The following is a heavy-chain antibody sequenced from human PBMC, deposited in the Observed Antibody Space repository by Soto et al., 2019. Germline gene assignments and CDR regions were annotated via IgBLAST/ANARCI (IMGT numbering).Heavy chain of an antibody. CDR2: ISYDGSNK. Sequence: QVQLVESGGGVVQPGRSLRLSCAASGFTFSSYGMHWVRQAPGKGLEWVAVISYDGSNKYYADSVKGRFTISRDNSKNTLYLQMNSLRAEDTAVYYCVTDLDMVYAPPFDYWGQGTLVTVSS. CDR3: VTDLDMVYAPPFDY. D-gene: IGHD2-8*01. V-gene: IGHV3-30*03. CDR1: GFTFSSYG. J-gene: IGHJ4*02.